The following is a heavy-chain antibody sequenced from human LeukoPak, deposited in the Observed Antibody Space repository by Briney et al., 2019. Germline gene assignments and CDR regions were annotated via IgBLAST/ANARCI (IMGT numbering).Heavy chain of an antibody. J-gene: IGHJ4*02. D-gene: IGHD2-15*01. V-gene: IGHV3-30*18. Sequence: GGSLRFSCAASGFTFSSYGMHGVRQAPGKGLEWVAVISYDGSNKYYADSVKGRFTISRDNSKNTLYLQMNSLRAEDTAVYYCAKVPCSGGSCYLDYWGQGTLVTVSS. CDR2: ISYDGSNK. CDR1: GFTFSSYG. CDR3: AKVPCSGGSCYLDY.